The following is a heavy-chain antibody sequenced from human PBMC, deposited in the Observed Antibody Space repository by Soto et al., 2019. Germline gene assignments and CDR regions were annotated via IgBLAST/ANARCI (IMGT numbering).Heavy chain of an antibody. D-gene: IGHD4-4*01. J-gene: IGHJ5*02. Sequence: ASVKVSCKASGYTFTSYDINWVRQATGQGLEWIGWMNPNSGNTGYAQKFQGRVTMTRNTSISTAYMELSSLRSEDTAVYYCARWGYSNYGYWFDPWGQGTLVTVSS. V-gene: IGHV1-8*01. CDR3: ARWGYSNYGYWFDP. CDR2: MNPNSGNT. CDR1: GYTFTSYD.